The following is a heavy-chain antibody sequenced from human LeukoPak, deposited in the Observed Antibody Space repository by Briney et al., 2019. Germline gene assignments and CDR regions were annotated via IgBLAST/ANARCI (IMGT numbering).Heavy chain of an antibody. CDR2: IYWNDDK. Sequence: SGPTLVNPTQTLTLTFTFSGFSLSTSGGGVGWIRQPPGKALEWLALIYWNDDKQYSPSLKSRLTITKDTSKNQVVLTMTNMNPVDTATYYCAHRKEAARRGSGFDRWGQGTLVTVSS. J-gene: IGHJ5*02. V-gene: IGHV2-5*01. CDR3: AHRKEAARRGSGFDR. D-gene: IGHD6-6*01. CDR1: GFSLSTSGGG.